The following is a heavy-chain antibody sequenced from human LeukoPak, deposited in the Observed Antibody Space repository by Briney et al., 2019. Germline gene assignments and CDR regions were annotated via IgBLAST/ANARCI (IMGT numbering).Heavy chain of an antibody. CDR3: AKDYYDSSGYYLDY. V-gene: IGHV3-23*01. D-gene: IGHD3-22*01. Sequence: GGSLRLSCTASGFTFRSYAMNWVRQAPGRGLEWVSSISGSGGGTYYSDSVKGRFTISRDNSKNTLYLQMNSLRAEDTAVYYCAKDYYDSSGYYLDYWGQGTLVTVSS. CDR2: ISGSGGGT. J-gene: IGHJ4*02. CDR1: GFTFRSYA.